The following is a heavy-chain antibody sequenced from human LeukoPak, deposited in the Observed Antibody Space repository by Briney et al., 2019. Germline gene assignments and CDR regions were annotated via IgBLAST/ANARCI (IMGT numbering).Heavy chain of an antibody. V-gene: IGHV3-30*02. CDR3: AKGRYYYGSAQGY. CDR1: GFTFSSYG. J-gene: IGHJ4*02. Sequence: GGSLRLSCAASGFTFSSYGMHWVRQAPGKGLEWVAFIRYDGSNKYYADSVKGRFTISRDNSKNTLYLQMNSLKAEDTAVYYCAKGRYYYGSAQGYWGQGTLVTVSS. CDR2: IRYDGSNK. D-gene: IGHD3-10*01.